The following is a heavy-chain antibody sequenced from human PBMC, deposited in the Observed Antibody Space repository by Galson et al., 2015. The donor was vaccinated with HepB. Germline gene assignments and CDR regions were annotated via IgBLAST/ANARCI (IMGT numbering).Heavy chain of an antibody. CDR1: GYTFTSYG. D-gene: IGHD3-3*01. CDR3: AREIDFWSGYYRLNWFDP. Sequence: SVKVSCKASGYTFTSYGISWVRQAPGQGLEWMGWISAYNGNTNYAQKLQGGVTMTTDTSTSTAYMELRSLRSDDTAVYYCAREIDFWSGYYRLNWFDPWGQGTLVTVSS. CDR2: ISAYNGNT. V-gene: IGHV1-18*01. J-gene: IGHJ5*02.